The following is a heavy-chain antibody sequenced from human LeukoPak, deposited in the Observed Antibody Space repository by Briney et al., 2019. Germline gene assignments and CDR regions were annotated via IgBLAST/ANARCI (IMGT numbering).Heavy chain of an antibody. Sequence: GGSLRLSCAASGFTFRNYAMNWVRQAPGKGLEWVSVISDRGDSTYYADSVKGRFTISRDNSKNTVYLQMNSLRAEDTAVYYCAKGRGSTRGAFDIWGQGTMVTVSS. J-gene: IGHJ3*02. CDR1: GFTFRNYA. CDR3: AKGRGSTRGAFDI. V-gene: IGHV3-23*01. CDR2: ISDRGDST. D-gene: IGHD1-1*01.